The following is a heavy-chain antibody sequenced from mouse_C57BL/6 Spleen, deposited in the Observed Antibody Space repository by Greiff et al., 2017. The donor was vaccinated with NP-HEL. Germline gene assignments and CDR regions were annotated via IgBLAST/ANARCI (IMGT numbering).Heavy chain of an antibody. J-gene: IGHJ4*01. CDR2: IDPANGNT. CDR1: GFNIKNTY. D-gene: IGHD2-12*01. Sequence: EVQRVESVAELVRPGASVKLSCTASGFNIKNTYMHWVKQRPEQGLEWIGRIDPANGNTKYAPKFQGKATITADTSSNTAYLQLSSLTSEDTAIYYCASIYSLGAMDYWGQGTSVTVSS. V-gene: IGHV14-3*01. CDR3: ASIYSLGAMDY.